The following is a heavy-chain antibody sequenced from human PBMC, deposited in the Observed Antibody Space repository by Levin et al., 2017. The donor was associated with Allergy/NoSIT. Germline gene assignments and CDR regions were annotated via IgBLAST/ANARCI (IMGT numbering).Heavy chain of an antibody. V-gene: IGHV3-11*01. CDR1: GFTFSDFY. CDR2: ISTSSRTK. J-gene: IGHJ4*02. D-gene: IGHD2-2*01. CDR3: ARGIELRGIERYCSTTSCPPPDC. Sequence: PGGSLRLSCAASGFTFSDFYMSWIRQAPGKGLEWVSYISTSSRTKFYVESVKGRFTISRDNTKNSLDLQMNSLRAEDTAVYYCARGIELRGIERYCSTTSCPPPDCWGQGTLVTVSS.